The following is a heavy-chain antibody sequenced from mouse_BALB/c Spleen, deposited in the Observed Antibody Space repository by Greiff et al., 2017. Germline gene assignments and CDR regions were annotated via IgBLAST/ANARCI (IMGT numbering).Heavy chain of an antibody. CDR3: ARDYDGGYYYARDY. CDR1: GYAFSSSW. V-gene: IGHV1-82*01. CDR2: IYPGDGDT. D-gene: IGHD2-3*01. J-gene: IGHJ4*01. Sequence: QVQLQQSGPELVKPGDSVKISCKASGYAFSSSWMNWVKQRPGQGLEWIGRIYPGDGDTNYNGKFKGKATLTADKSSSTAYMQLSSLTSVDYAVYICARDYDGGYYYARDYWGQGTSVTVSS.